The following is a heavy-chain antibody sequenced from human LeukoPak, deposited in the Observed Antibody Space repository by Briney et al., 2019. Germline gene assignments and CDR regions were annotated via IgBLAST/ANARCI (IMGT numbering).Heavy chain of an antibody. D-gene: IGHD3-3*01. CDR3: ARHYYDFWSGYFSEGSSYYYYGMDV. CDR1: GYTFTSYG. V-gene: IGHV1-18*01. CDR2: ISAYNGNT. J-gene: IGHJ6*02. Sequence: ASVKVSCKASGYTFTSYGISWVRQAPGQGLEWMGWISAYNGNTNYAQKFQGRVTMTRNTSISTAYMELSSLRSEDTAVYYCARHYYDFWSGYFSEGSSYYYYGMDVWGQGTTVTVSS.